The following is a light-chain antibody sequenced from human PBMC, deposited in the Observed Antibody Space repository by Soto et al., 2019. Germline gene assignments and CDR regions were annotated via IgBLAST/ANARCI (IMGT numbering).Light chain of an antibody. V-gene: IGLV1-40*01. CDR1: SSNIGAGYD. Sequence: QSVLTQPPSVSGAPGQGVTISCTGSSSNIGAGYDVHWYQQLPGTAPKLLIYGNSNRPSGVPDRFSGSKSGTSASLAITGLQAEDEADYYCQSYDSSLSAGVFGGGTKLTVL. J-gene: IGLJ3*02. CDR3: QSYDSSLSAGV. CDR2: GNS.